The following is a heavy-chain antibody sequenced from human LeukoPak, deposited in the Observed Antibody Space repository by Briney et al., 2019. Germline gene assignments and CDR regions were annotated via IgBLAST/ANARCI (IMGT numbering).Heavy chain of an antibody. V-gene: IGHV3-11*01. CDR2: ISSSGNII. Sequence: PGRSLRLSCAASGLTLSDYYMSWIRQAPGKGLEWVSYISSSGNIIYYADSVKGRFTISRDNAKNSLYLQMNSLRAEDTAVYYCTTVHFGYFDYWGQGTLVTVSS. J-gene: IGHJ4*02. CDR3: TTVHFGYFDY. CDR1: GLTLSDYY. D-gene: IGHD3-3*01.